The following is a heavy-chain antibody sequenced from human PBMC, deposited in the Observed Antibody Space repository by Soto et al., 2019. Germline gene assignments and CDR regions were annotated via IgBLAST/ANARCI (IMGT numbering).Heavy chain of an antibody. CDR1: GFTFSSYA. CDR2: ISYDGRNK. CDR3: ARPLWRDDYNWGYFDL. Sequence: QLPLVESGGGVAQPGRSLRLSCAASGFTFSSYAMHWVRQAPGKGLEWVAVISYDGRNKYYADSVKGRFTISRDNSKNPLYLQMNSLTAEDTAVYYCARPLWRDDYNWGYFDLWGRGTLVTVSS. D-gene: IGHD4-4*01. V-gene: IGHV3-30-3*01. J-gene: IGHJ2*01.